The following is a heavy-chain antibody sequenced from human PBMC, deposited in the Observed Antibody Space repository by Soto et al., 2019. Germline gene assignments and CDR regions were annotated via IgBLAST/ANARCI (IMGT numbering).Heavy chain of an antibody. D-gene: IGHD3-10*01. CDR2: ISAYNGNT. CDR1: GFTFTTYG. J-gene: IGHJ4*02. Sequence: QVHLVQSGADVKRPGASVKVSCKASGFTFTTYGISWVRQAPGQGLEWMGWISAYNGNTNYAQKLQGRVTMTTDTSTRTVDMELRSLRSDDTAVYYWSSWARQNHDYGCPFDYWGQGTLVTVSS. V-gene: IGHV1-18*04. CDR3: SSWARQNHDYGCPFDY.